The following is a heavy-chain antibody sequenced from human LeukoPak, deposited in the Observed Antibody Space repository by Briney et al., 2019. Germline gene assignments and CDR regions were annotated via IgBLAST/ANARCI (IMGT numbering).Heavy chain of an antibody. D-gene: IGHD1-26*01. J-gene: IGHJ6*02. CDR2: IYYSGST. CDR1: AGSISFYY. CDR3: ARDGRISPYYGMDV. V-gene: IGHV4-59*01. Sequence: SETLSLTCTVSAGSISFYYWSWIRQPPGKGLEWIGYIYYSGSTNYNPSLKSRVTISVDTSKNQFSLKLNSVTAADTAVYYCARDGRISPYYGMDVWGQGTTVTVSS.